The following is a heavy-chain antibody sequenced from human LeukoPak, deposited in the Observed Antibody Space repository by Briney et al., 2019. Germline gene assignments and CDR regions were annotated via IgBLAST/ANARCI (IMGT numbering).Heavy chain of an antibody. J-gene: IGHJ3*02. CDR1: GYSISSGYY. CDR2: IYYSGST. D-gene: IGHD3-22*01. CDR3: ARGPPLSDSSGYYYVGAFDI. Sequence: PSETLSLTCTVSGYSISSGYYWGWIRQPPGKGLEWIGSIYYSGSTYYNPSLKSRVTISVDTSKNQFSLKLSSVTAADTAVYYCARGPPLSDSSGYYYVGAFDIWGQGTMVTVSS. V-gene: IGHV4-38-2*02.